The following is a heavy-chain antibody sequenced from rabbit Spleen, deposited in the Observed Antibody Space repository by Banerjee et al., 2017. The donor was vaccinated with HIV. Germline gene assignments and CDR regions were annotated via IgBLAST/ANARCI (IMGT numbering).Heavy chain of an antibody. D-gene: IGHD7-1*01. J-gene: IGHJ6*01. CDR3: ARDTGTSFSSYGMDL. Sequence: QSLEESGGGLAQPEGSLTLTGKASGFSFSSNDYICWVLQDPGKGLEWISCIAGSSSGFTYSATWATGRFPISKTSSTTVTLQMTSLTVADTATYFCARDTGTSFSSYGMDLWGQGTLVTVS. V-gene: IGHV1S40*01. CDR2: IAGSSSGFT. CDR1: GFSFSSNDY.